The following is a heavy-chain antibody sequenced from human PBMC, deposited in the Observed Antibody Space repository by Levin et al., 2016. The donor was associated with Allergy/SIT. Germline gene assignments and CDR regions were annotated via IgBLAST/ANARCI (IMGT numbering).Heavy chain of an antibody. V-gene: IGHV4-34*01. CDR1: GGSFSGYY. D-gene: IGHD6-19*01. J-gene: IGHJ6*02. Sequence: SETLSLTCAVYGGSFSGYYWSWIRQPPGKGLEWIGEINHSGSTNYNPSLKSRVTISVDTSKNQFSLKLSSVTAADTAVYYCARDKREQWLVREVYYYGMDVWGQGTTVTVSS. CDR2: INHSGST. CDR3: ARDKREQWLVREVYYYGMDV.